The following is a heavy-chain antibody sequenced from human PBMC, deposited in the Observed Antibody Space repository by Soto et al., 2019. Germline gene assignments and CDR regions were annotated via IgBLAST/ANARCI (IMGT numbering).Heavy chain of an antibody. CDR2: IIPIFGTA. CDR1: GGTFSSYA. V-gene: IGHV1-69*01. J-gene: IGHJ6*02. CDR3: ARSGYSYGAFYYYYGMDV. Sequence: QVQLVQSGAEVQKPGSSVKVSCKASGGTFSSYAISWVRQAPGQGLEWMGGIIPIFGTANYAQKFQGRVTITADESTSTAYMELSSLRSEDTAVYYCARSGYSYGAFYYYYGMDVWGQGTTVTVSS. D-gene: IGHD5-18*01.